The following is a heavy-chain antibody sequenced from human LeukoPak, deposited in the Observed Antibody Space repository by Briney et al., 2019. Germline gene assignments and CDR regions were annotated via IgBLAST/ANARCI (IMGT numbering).Heavy chain of an antibody. V-gene: IGHV1-18*04. D-gene: IGHD3-9*01. J-gene: IGHJ3*01. CDR2: ISAYNGNT. Sequence: GASVKVSCKAFGYTFTRYYMHWVRQAPGQGLEWMGWISAYNGNTNYAQKLQGRVTMTTDTSTRTAYMELRSLRSDDTAVYYCASALNYDIFTGDHDSFDLWGQGTLVTVSS. CDR1: GYTFTRYY. CDR3: ASALNYDIFTGDHDSFDL.